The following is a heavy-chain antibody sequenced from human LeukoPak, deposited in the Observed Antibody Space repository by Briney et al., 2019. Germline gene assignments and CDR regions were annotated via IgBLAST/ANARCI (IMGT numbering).Heavy chain of an antibody. Sequence: SETLSLTCTVSGGSISSSSYYWGWIRQPPGKGLEWIGYIYYSGSTNYNPSLKSRVTISVDTSKNQFSLKLSSVTAADTAVYYCAQGASGYSYYYYYYYMDVWGKGTTVTVSS. V-gene: IGHV4-61*05. D-gene: IGHD3-22*01. CDR2: IYYSGST. J-gene: IGHJ6*03. CDR1: GGSISSSSYY. CDR3: AQGASGYSYYYYYYYMDV.